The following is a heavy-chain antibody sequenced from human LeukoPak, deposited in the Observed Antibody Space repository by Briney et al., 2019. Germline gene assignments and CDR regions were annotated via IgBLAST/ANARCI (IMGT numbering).Heavy chain of an antibody. CDR2: MNPNSGNT. Sequence: ASVTVSCKASGYTFTSYDINWVRQATGQGLEWMGWMNPNSGNTGYAQKFQGRVTMTRNTSISTAYMELSSLRSEDTAVYYCARGISSGWELDYWGQGTLVTVSS. D-gene: IGHD6-19*01. J-gene: IGHJ4*02. V-gene: IGHV1-8*01. CDR3: ARGISSGWELDY. CDR1: GYTFTSYD.